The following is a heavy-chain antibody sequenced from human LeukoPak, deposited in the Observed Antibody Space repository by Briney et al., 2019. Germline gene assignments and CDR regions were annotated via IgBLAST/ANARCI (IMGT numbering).Heavy chain of an antibody. V-gene: IGHV3-23*01. D-gene: IGHD6-13*01. Sequence: PGGSLRLSCAASGFTFSSYAMSWVRQAPGKGLEWVSAISGSGGSTYYADSVKGRFTISRDNSKNTLYLQMNSLRAEDTAVYYCAIQDDEPGIAAAVEGDWGQGTLVTVSS. CDR2: ISGSGGST. J-gene: IGHJ4*02. CDR3: AIQDDEPGIAAAVEGD. CDR1: GFTFSSYA.